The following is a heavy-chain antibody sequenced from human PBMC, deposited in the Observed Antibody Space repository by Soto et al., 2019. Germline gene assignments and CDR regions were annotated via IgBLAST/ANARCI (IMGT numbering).Heavy chain of an antibody. CDR2: IYHTGST. Sequence: QVQLQESGPGLLKPSGALSLTCGVSGGSITSSNWWTWVRQPPGKGLEWIGEIYHTGSTNYNPSRNCRVTIPLEQPKNHFPLKLDSVTAAATAVYSCAAPAGHTYGPLDYRGQGTLVTVSS. CDR1: GGSITSSNW. J-gene: IGHJ4*02. V-gene: IGHV4-4*02. D-gene: IGHD5-18*01. CDR3: AAPAGHTYGPLDY.